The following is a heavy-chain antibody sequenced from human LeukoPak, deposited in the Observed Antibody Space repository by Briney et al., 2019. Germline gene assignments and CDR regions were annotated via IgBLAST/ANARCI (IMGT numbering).Heavy chain of an antibody. CDR1: GYTFTSYD. CDR2: MNPNSGNT. CDR3: ARVSAGQWLEYYFDY. V-gene: IGHV1-8*01. D-gene: IGHD6-19*01. Sequence: ASVKVSCKASGYTFTSYDINWVRQATGQGLEWMGWMNPNSGNTGYTQKFQGRVTMTRNTSISTAYMELSSLRSEDTAVYYCARVSAGQWLEYYFDYWGQGTLVTVSS. J-gene: IGHJ4*02.